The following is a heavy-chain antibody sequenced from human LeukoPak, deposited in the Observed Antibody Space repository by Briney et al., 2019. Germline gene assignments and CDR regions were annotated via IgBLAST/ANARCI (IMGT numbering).Heavy chain of an antibody. Sequence: SETLSLTCTVSGGSISSYYWSWIWQPPGKGLEWIGYIYYSGSTNYSPSLKSRVTISVDTSKNQFSPNLSSVTAADTAMYYCARRGFCTSTSCYVFDHWGQGTLVTVSS. V-gene: IGHV4-59*08. CDR1: GGSISSYY. CDR2: IYYSGST. J-gene: IGHJ4*02. D-gene: IGHD2-2*01. CDR3: ARRGFCTSTSCYVFDH.